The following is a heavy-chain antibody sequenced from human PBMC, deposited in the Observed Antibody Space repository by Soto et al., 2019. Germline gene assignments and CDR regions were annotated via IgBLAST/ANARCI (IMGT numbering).Heavy chain of an antibody. J-gene: IGHJ6*02. CDR1: GFTFSSYG. CDR2: ISYDGSNK. D-gene: IGHD6-13*01. Sequence: PGGSLRLSCAASGFTFSSYGMHWVRQAPGKGPEWVAVISYDGSNKYYADSVKGRFTISRDNSKNTLYLQMNSLRAEDTAVYYCAKTYSSSWDYYYYGMDVWGQGPTVTVSS. V-gene: IGHV3-30*18. CDR3: AKTYSSSWDYYYYGMDV.